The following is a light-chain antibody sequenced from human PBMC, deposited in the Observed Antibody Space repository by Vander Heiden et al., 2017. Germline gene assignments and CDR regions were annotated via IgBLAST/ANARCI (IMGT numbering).Light chain of an antibody. Sequence: QSALTQPASVSGSPGQSITISCTGTSSDVGGYNYVSWYQQHPGKAPKLMMYDVSNRPSGVSNRFSGSKSGNTASLTISGLQAEDEADYYCSSNKSSSTLKVFGGGTKLTVL. CDR1: SSDVGGYNY. J-gene: IGLJ2*01. CDR3: SSNKSSSTLKV. CDR2: DVS. V-gene: IGLV2-14*03.